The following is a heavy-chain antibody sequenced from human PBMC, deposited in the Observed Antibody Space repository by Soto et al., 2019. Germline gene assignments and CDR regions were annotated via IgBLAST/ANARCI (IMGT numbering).Heavy chain of an antibody. CDR2: IIPIFGTA. CDR3: ARSRHIVVVTAKDYYYYGMDV. Sequence: QVQLVQSGAEVKKPGSSVKVSCKASGGTFSSYAISWVRQAPGQGLEWMGGIIPIFGTANYAQKFQGRVTITAYESTSTAYMELSSLRSEDTAVYYCARSRHIVVVTAKDYYYYGMDVWGQGTTVTVSS. CDR1: GGTFSSYA. J-gene: IGHJ6*02. D-gene: IGHD2-21*02. V-gene: IGHV1-69*12.